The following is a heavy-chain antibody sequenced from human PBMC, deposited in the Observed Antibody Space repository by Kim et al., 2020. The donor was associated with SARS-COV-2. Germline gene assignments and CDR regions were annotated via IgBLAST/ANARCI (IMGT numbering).Heavy chain of an antibody. J-gene: IGHJ6*02. CDR2: IWYDGSNK. CDR3: AKDPTVTTEGEDYYYGMDV. D-gene: IGHD4-17*01. V-gene: IGHV3-33*06. Sequence: GGSLRLSCAASGFTFSSYAMYWVRQAPGKGLEWVAVIWYDGSNKYYADSVKGRFTISRDNSKNTLYLQMNSLRAEDTAVYYCAKDPTVTTEGEDYYYGMDVWGQGTTVTVSS. CDR1: GFTFSSYA.